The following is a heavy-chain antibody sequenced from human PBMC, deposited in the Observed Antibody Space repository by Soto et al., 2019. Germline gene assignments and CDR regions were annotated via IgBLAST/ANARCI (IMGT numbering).Heavy chain of an antibody. CDR2: IYYSGNT. J-gene: IGHJ4*02. D-gene: IGHD6-13*01. V-gene: IGHV4-59*08. Sequence: SETLSLTCTVSGGSISSYYWSWIRQPPGKGLEWIGYIYYSGNTNYNPSLKSRVTISVDTSKNQFSLKLSSVTAADTAVYYCARLAGGIAAAGTLYYWGQGTLVTVSS. CDR1: GGSISSYY. CDR3: ARLAGGIAAAGTLYY.